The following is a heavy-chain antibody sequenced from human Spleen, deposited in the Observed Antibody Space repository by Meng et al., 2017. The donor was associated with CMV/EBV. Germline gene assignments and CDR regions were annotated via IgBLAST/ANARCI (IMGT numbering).Heavy chain of an antibody. D-gene: IGHD3-10*01. CDR1: GFSISSGYY. V-gene: IGHV4-38-2*02. Sequence: SETLSLTCSVSGFSISSGYYWGWIRQPPGKGLEWIGEINHSGSTNYNPSLKSRVTISVDTSKNQFSLKLSSVTAADTAVYYCARGVHYYGSGSYYNVDWFDPWGQGTLVTVSS. CDR2: INHSGST. CDR3: ARGVHYYGSGSYYNVDWFDP. J-gene: IGHJ5*02.